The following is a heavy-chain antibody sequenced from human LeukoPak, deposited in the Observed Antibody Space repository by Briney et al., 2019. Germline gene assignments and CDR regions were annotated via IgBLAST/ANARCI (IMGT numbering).Heavy chain of an antibody. Sequence: SETLSLTCTVSGGSISSGGYYWRWIRQHPGKGLEWIGYIYYSGSTYYNPSLKSRVTISVDTSKNQFSLKLSSVTAADTAVYYCARAVDCSSTSCYTFDYWGQGTLVTVSS. D-gene: IGHD2-2*02. J-gene: IGHJ4*02. V-gene: IGHV4-31*03. CDR1: GGSISSGGYY. CDR3: ARAVDCSSTSCYTFDY. CDR2: IYYSGST.